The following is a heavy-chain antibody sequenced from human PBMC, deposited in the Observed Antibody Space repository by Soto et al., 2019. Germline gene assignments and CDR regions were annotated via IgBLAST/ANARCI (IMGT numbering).Heavy chain of an antibody. J-gene: IGHJ4*02. CDR1: GFTLSDHY. CDR3: AEGRQLWDPFDD. Sequence: EVQLVESGGGLVQPGGSLRLSCEGSGFTLSDHYIDWVRQAPGKGLEWVSIISASGGSAYYAASVKGRFTTSRDNSKNTLYLQMNRLRPDDTAVYYCAEGRQLWDPFDDWGQGTLVTVSS. D-gene: IGHD1-1*01. CDR2: ISASGGSA. V-gene: IGHV3-23*04.